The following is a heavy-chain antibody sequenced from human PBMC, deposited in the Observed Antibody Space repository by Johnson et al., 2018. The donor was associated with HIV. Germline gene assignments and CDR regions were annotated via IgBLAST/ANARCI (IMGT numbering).Heavy chain of an antibody. CDR1: GFTFSRNW. CDR2: INGDGSST. V-gene: IGHV3-74*01. D-gene: IGHD2/OR15-2a*01. Sequence: VQLVESGGGLVQPGGSLRLSCAASGFTFSRNWMHWVRQAPGKGLVWVSRINGDGSSTFYADSVKGRTTISRDNAKSTLTLEMNSLRVEDTAVYFWVSAMNGSRNSLDIWGQGTMVTVSS. CDR3: VSAMNGSRNSLDI. J-gene: IGHJ3*02.